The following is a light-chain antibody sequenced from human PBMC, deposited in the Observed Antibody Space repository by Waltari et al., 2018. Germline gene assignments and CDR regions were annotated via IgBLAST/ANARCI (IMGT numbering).Light chain of an antibody. CDR3: QQGDGFHPIT. CDR2: AVS. J-gene: IGKJ5*01. V-gene: IGKV1-12*01. CDR1: QDISSW. Sequence: DIQMTQSPSSVSASVGDRVTITCRASQDISSWLAWYQQKPGQAPRLLIYAVSILHSGVPSRFSGSGSGTDFTLTITSLQPEDFAIYYCQQGDGFHPITFGQGT.